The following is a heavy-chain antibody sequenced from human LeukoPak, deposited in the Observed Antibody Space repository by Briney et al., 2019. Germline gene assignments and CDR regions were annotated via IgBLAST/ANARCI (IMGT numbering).Heavy chain of an antibody. CDR2: ISHDGSET. Sequence: GGSLRLSCAASGFTFSTYALHWVRQAPGKGLEWVTVISHDGSETFSLDSVTGRFTISSDNSKYTMYLQMNSMVHEDTAVYYCARPSNHVRRIYYSHFESWGHRDLVSASS. D-gene: IGHD3-10*01. J-gene: IGHJ4*01. V-gene: IGHV3-30*03. CDR3: ARPSNHVRRIYYSHFES. CDR1: GFTFSTYA.